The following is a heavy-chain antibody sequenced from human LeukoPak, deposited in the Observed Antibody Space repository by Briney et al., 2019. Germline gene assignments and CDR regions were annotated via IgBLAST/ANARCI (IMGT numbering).Heavy chain of an antibody. D-gene: IGHD3-3*01. CDR2: ISSNSSYI. V-gene: IGHV3-21*01. Sequence: GGSLRLSCAASGFTFSSYSMNWVRQAPGKGLEWVSSISSNSSYIYYADSGKGRFTISRDNAKTSLYLQMNSLRAEDTAVYYCARDVESGVVSSKAFDIWGQGTMVTVSS. J-gene: IGHJ3*02. CDR3: ARDVESGVVSSKAFDI. CDR1: GFTFSSYS.